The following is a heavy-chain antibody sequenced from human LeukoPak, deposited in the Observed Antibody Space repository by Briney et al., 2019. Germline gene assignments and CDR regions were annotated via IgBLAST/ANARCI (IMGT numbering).Heavy chain of an antibody. J-gene: IGHJ3*02. D-gene: IGHD2-2*01. Sequence: SVKVSCKASGGTFSSYAISWVRQAPGQGLEWMGGIIPIFGTANYAQKFQGRVTITTDESTSTAYMELSSLRSEDTAVYYCARSKFIVVVPAASCDAFDIWGQGTMVTVSS. CDR1: GGTFSSYA. V-gene: IGHV1-69*05. CDR3: ARSKFIVVVPAASCDAFDI. CDR2: IIPIFGTA.